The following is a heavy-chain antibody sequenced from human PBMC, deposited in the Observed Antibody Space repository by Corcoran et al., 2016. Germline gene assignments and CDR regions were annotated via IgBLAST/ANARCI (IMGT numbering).Heavy chain of an antibody. CDR2: IIPIFGTA. CDR3: ARTPGWSRRWFDP. J-gene: IGHJ5*02. CDR1: GGTFSSYA. D-gene: IGHD2-15*01. V-gene: IGHV1-69*01. Sequence: QVQLVQTGAEVKKPGTSVKVSCKASGGTFSSYAISWVRQAPGQGLEWMGGIIPIFGTANYAQKFQGRVTITADESTSTAYKELSSLRAEDTAVYYCARTPGWSRRWFDPWGQGTLVTVSS.